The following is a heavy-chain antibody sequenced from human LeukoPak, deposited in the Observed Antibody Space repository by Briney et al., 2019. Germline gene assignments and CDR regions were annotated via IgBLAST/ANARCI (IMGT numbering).Heavy chain of an antibody. CDR1: GGSVSSGTYY. CDR3: ARGYGSGWYFDY. CDR2: IYYSGST. D-gene: IGHD6-19*01. V-gene: IGHV4-61*01. J-gene: IGHJ4*02. Sequence: PSETLSLTCTASGGSVSSGTYYWSWIRQPPGKGLECIGNIYYSGSTNYNPSLKSRVTISVDTSKNQFSLKLSSVTAADTAVCYCARGYGSGWYFDYWGQRTLVTVSS.